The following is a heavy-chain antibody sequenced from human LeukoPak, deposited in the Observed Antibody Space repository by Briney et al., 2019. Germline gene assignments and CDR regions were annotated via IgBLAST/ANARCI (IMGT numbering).Heavy chain of an antibody. J-gene: IGHJ4*02. CDR3: ARGPQYSGRIDY. D-gene: IGHD1-26*01. V-gene: IGHV3-30-3*01. CDR1: GFTFSSYT. Sequence: GGSLRLSCAASGFTFSSYTMHWVGQAPGKGLEWVAVISYDGSNEYYEDSVKGRFTISRDSSRTTLYLQMISLRAEDTAVYYCARGPQYSGRIDYWGQGTLVTVSS. CDR2: ISYDGSNE.